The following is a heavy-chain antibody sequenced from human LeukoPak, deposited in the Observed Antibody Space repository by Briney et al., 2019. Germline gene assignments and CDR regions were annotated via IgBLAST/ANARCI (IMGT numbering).Heavy chain of an antibody. D-gene: IGHD3-10*01. CDR3: ARDDYGSGSYLNWFDP. CDR2: IYPGDADT. Sequence: GESLKISCKGSGYSFTNYWIGWVRQMPGKGLEWMGIIYPGDADTRYSPSFQGQVTISADKSISTAYLQWSSLKASDTAMYYCARDDYGSGSYLNWFDPWGQGTLVTVSS. V-gene: IGHV5-51*01. J-gene: IGHJ5*02. CDR1: GYSFTNYW.